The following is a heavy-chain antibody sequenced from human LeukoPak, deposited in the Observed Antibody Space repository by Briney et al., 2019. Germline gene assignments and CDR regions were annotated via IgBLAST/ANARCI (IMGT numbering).Heavy chain of an antibody. V-gene: IGHV4-59*02. CDR3: AKIKGGGSFDI. D-gene: IGHD3-16*01. CDR1: GGSVRSDF. J-gene: IGHJ3*02. Sequence: SETLSLTCTVSGGSVRSDFWSWIRQPPGKGLEWIGYISYSGNTNHNPSLKSRVTMSVDTSKNQFSLKLNSVTTADTAVYYCAKIKGGGSFDIWGQGTMVTVSS. CDR2: ISYSGNT.